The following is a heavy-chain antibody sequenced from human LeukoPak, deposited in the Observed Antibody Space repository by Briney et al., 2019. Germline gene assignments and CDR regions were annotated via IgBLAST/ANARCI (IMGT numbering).Heavy chain of an antibody. Sequence: SETLSLTCTVSGGSISSYFWSWIRQPPGKGLEWIGYIYYSGSTNYNPSLKSRVTISVDTSKNQFSLKLSSVTAADTAVYYCESARLGSGLEGAFDIWGQGTMVTVSS. J-gene: IGHJ3*02. D-gene: IGHD6-25*01. V-gene: IGHV4-59*01. CDR1: GGSISSYF. CDR3: ESARLGSGLEGAFDI. CDR2: IYYSGST.